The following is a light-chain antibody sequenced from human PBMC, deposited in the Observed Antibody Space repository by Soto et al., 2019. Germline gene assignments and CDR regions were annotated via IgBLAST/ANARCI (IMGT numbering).Light chain of an antibody. Sequence: EIVMTQSPATLSVSPGERVTLFCRASQSIYEKLAWYQQKPGQTPRLVIYDTSTRATGTPGSFSGSGSGTEFTLTISSLQSEDFAVYYCQQYKRWPLTFGGGTKVEIK. V-gene: IGKV3-15*01. CDR2: DTS. CDR3: QQYKRWPLT. J-gene: IGKJ4*01. CDR1: QSIYEK.